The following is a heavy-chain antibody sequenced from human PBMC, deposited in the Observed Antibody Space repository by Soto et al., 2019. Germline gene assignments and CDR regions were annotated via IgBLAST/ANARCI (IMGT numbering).Heavy chain of an antibody. CDR3: AREGQAPYYYYGMDV. CDR1: GYTFTNYG. CDR2: INTYNGNT. Sequence: ASVKVSCTASGYTFTNYGISWVRQAPGQGLEWMGWINTYNGNTNHAQKFQGRVTMTTDTSTSTAHMELRSLRSDDTAVYYCAREGQAPYYYYGMDVWGQGTAVTVSS. V-gene: IGHV1-18*01. J-gene: IGHJ6*02.